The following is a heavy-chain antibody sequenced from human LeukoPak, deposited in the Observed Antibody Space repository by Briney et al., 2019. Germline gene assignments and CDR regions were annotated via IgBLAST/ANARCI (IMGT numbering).Heavy chain of an antibody. CDR2: INHSGST. J-gene: IGHJ4*02. CDR1: GGSFSGYY. CDR3: ARGRVMIPLGGIIAPTGFDY. Sequence: SETLSLTCAVYGGSFSGYYWSWIRQPPGKGLEWIGEINHSGSTNYNPSLKSRVTISVDTSKNQFSLKLASVTAADTAVYYCARGRVMIPLGGIIAPTGFDYWGQGTLVTVSS. D-gene: IGHD3-16*02. V-gene: IGHV4-34*01.